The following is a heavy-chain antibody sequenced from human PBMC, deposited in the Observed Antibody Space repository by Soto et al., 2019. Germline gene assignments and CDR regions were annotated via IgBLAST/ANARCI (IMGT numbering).Heavy chain of an antibody. CDR1: GGSYNNDY. J-gene: IGHJ4*02. CDR3: AEGVNYFETRNYHSDYFDL. Sequence: SETLSLTCAIYGGSYNNDYWTWLRQPPEKGLEWIGEISQFGSTDYNPSLKSRVTISLHTSKKELSLKLTSVTAADTAVYYCAEGVNYFETRNYHSDYFDLWGQGSLVTVSS. CDR2: ISQFGST. V-gene: IGHV4-34*01. D-gene: IGHD3-9*01.